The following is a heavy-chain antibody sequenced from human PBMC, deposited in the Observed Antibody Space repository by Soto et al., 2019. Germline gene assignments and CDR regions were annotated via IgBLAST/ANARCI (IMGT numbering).Heavy chain of an antibody. CDR1: GYSFTSYW. V-gene: IGHV5-51*01. Sequence: GESLKISCQGSGYSFTSYWIGWVRQMPGKGLEWMGIIYPGDSDTRYSPSFQGQVTISADKSISTAYLQWSSLKASDTAMYYCARQMGARREKPGFDYWGQGTLVTVSS. CDR2: IYPGDSDT. D-gene: IGHD1-26*01. J-gene: IGHJ4*02. CDR3: ARQMGARREKPGFDY.